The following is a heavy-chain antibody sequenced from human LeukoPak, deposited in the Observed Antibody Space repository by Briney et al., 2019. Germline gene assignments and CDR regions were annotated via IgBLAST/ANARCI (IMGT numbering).Heavy chain of an antibody. CDR3: ARQIASAGTAGFDF. CDR2: IYSTGST. J-gene: IGHJ4*02. Sequence: SETLSLTCTVSGGSISSYYWSWIRQPAGKGLEWIGRIYSTGSTDYNPSLKSRVTMSVDTSKNQFSLRLRSVTAADTAVYYCARQIASAGTAGFDFWGQGALVTVSS. V-gene: IGHV4-4*07. CDR1: GGSISSYY. D-gene: IGHD6-13*01.